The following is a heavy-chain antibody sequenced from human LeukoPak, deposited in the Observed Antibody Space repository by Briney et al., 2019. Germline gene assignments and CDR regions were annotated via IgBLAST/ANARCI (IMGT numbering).Heavy chain of an antibody. D-gene: IGHD3-10*01. CDR3: ARGPRVIRGVHTDY. J-gene: IGHJ4*02. CDR2: MNPNSGNT. CDR1: GYTFTSYD. V-gene: IGHV1-8*01. Sequence: GASVKVSCKASGYTFTSYDINWVRQATGQGLEWMGWMNPNSGNTGYAQKFQGRVTMTRNTSISTAYMELSSLRSEDTAVYYCARGPRVIRGVHTDYWGQGTLVTVSS.